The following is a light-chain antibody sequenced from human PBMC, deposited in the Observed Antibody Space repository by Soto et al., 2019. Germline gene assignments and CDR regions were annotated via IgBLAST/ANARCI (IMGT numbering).Light chain of an antibody. CDR2: DVS. CDR3: SSYTSSSTLV. J-gene: IGLJ2*01. Sequence: QSALTQPASVSGSPGQSITISCTGTSSDVGGYNCVSWYQQHPGEAPKVMIYDVSNRPSGVSNRFSGSKSGNTASLTISGLQAEDEADYYCSSYTSSSTLVFGGGTKLTVL. V-gene: IGLV2-14*01. CDR1: SSDVGGYNC.